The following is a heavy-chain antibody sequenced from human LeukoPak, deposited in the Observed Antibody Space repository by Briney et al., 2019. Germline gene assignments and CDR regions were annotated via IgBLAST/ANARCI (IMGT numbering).Heavy chain of an antibody. CDR1: GGSISSGGYY. D-gene: IGHD6-6*01. CDR2: IYHSGST. J-gene: IGHJ4*02. CDR3: ARVAIAARPGWFDY. Sequence: PSETLSLTCTVSGGSISSGGYYWSWIRQPPGKGLEWIGYIYHSGSTYYNPSLKSRVTISVDRSKNQFSLKLSSVTAADTAVYYCARVAIAARPGWFDYWGQGTLVTVSS. V-gene: IGHV4-30-2*01.